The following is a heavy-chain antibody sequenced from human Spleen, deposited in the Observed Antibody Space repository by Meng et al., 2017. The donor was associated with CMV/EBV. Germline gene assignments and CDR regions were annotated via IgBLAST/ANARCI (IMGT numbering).Heavy chain of an antibody. D-gene: IGHD2-2*01. J-gene: IGHJ4*02. CDR2: INHSGST. Sequence: SETLSLTCAVYGGSFSGYYWSWIRQPPGKGLEWIGEINHSGSTNYNPSLKSRITISLDTSKNQFSLKLSSVTAADTAVYYCASGLMPPFDYWGQGTLVTVSS. CDR3: ASGLMPPFDY. CDR1: GGSFSGYY. V-gene: IGHV4-34*01.